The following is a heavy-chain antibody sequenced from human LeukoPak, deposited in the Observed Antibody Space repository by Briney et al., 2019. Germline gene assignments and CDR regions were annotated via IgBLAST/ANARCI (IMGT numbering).Heavy chain of an antibody. J-gene: IGHJ1*01. CDR1: GFTFSSYW. CDR3: ARGLYYGPEYFQH. Sequence: GGSLRLSCAASGFTFSSYWMSWVRQAPGKGLEWVANIKQDGSEKYFVASVKGRFTISRDNAKNSLYLQMNSLRAEDTAVYYCARGLYYGPEYFQHWGQGTLVTVSS. CDR2: IKQDGSEK. D-gene: IGHD3-16*01. V-gene: IGHV3-7*04.